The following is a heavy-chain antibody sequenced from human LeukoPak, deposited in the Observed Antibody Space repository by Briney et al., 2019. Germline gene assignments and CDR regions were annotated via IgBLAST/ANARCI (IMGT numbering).Heavy chain of an antibody. CDR2: IYYSGST. D-gene: IGHD6-13*01. Sequence: SETLSLTCTVSGGSISSYYWSWIRQPPGKGLEWIGYIYYSGSTNYNPSLKSRVPISVDTSKNQFSLKLSSVTSADTAVYYCAGGEGIAAARTVYIDYWGQGTLVTVSS. CDR1: GGSISSYY. J-gene: IGHJ4*01. V-gene: IGHV4-59*08. CDR3: AGGEGIAAARTVYIDY.